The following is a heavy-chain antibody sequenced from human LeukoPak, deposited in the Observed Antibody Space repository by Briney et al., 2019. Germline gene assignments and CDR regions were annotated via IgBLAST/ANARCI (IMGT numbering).Heavy chain of an antibody. D-gene: IGHD3-10*01. CDR2: SYYSGST. J-gene: IGHJ4*02. V-gene: IGHV4-31*03. CDR3: ARFGYGSGSYLDY. Sequence: SETLSLTCTVSGGSISSGGYSWSWLRQHPGKGLEWIGYSYYSGSTYYNPSLKSRVTISVDTSKNQFSLKLSSVTAADTAVYYCARFGYGSGSYLDYWGQGTLVTVSS. CDR1: GGSISSGGYS.